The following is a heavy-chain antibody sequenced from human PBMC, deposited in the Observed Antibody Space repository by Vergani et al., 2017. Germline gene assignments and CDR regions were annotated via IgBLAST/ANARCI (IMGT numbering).Heavy chain of an antibody. CDR1: DSSIMTNPY. V-gene: IGHV4-38-2*01. CDR2: IHHSGDT. CDR3: ARHRGSVGFFPSSYFYVMDV. J-gene: IGHJ6*02. Sequence: QVQLQESGPGLVKPSETLTLTCDVSDSSIMTNPYWGWFRQSPGKGLEWFGCIHHSGDTHYNSSLKSRVSISIVSSSKFSLSLTSVTAADTAIYYCARHRGSVGFFPSSYFYVMDVWGHGTTVTVSS. D-gene: IGHD3-10*01.